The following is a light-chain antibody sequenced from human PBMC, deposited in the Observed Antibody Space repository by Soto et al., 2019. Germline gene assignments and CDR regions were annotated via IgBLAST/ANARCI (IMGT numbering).Light chain of an antibody. CDR3: SSYAVNRTYV. Sequence: ALTQPASVSGTLGQSITISCTGTSSDIGGYNYVSWYQQHPDKAPKLIISEVSDRPSGVSHRFSGSKTGNTASLTISGLLAEDEADYYCSSYAVNRTYVFGSGTKVTVL. V-gene: IGLV2-14*01. CDR1: SSDIGGYNY. CDR2: EVS. J-gene: IGLJ1*01.